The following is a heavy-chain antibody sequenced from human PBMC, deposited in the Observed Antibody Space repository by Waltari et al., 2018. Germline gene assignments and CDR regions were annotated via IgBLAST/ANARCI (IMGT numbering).Heavy chain of an antibody. V-gene: IGHV4-30-4*08. Sequence: QVQLQESGPGLVKPSQTLSLTCTVSGGSISSGDYYWSWIRQPPGKGLEWIGYIYYSGSTYYNPSLKSRVTIPVDTSKNQFSLKLSSVTAADTAVYYCARGGYCSGGSCYSSDYWGQGTLVTVSS. CDR1: GGSISSGDYY. D-gene: IGHD2-15*01. CDR2: IYYSGST. J-gene: IGHJ4*02. CDR3: ARGGYCSGGSCYSSDY.